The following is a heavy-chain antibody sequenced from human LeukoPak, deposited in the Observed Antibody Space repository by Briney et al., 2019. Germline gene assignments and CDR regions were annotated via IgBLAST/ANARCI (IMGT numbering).Heavy chain of an antibody. Sequence: SETLSLTCTLSGDSVSSDSYYWGWIRQPPGKGLEWIGIIYHRGSIYYNPSLKSRVTLSVDTSKNHFSLKLSSVTAADTAVYYCARDPYDSGGYGGFDIWGQGTMVTVSS. D-gene: IGHD3-22*01. CDR2: IYHRGSI. V-gene: IGHV4-39*07. CDR1: GDSVSSDSYY. CDR3: ARDPYDSGGYGGFDI. J-gene: IGHJ3*02.